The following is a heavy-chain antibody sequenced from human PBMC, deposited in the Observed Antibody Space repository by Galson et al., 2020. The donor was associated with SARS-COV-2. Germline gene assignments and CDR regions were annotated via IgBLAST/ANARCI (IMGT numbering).Heavy chain of an antibody. Sequence: GESLKISCAASGFTFSSYEMNWVRQAPGKGLEWVSYISSSGSTIYYADSVKGRFTISRDNAKNSLYLQMNSLRAEDTAVYYCGAGAYNYYYYYGMDVWGQGTTVTVSS. CDR1: GFTFSSYE. J-gene: IGHJ6*02. D-gene: IGHD3-16*01. V-gene: IGHV3-48*03. CDR3: GAGAYNYYYYYGMDV. CDR2: ISSSGSTI.